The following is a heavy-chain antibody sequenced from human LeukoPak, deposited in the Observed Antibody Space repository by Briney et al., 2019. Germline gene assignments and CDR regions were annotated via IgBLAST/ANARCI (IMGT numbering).Heavy chain of an antibody. D-gene: IGHD3-3*01. CDR1: GFSFSSYG. Sequence: RPGRSLRLSCAASGFSFSSYGMHWVRQAPGKGLEWVAVISYDGSNKYYADSVKGRFTISRDNSKSTRYLQMNSLRAEDTAVYYCAKGGRFLEWLPMLGDYFDPWGQGTLVTVSS. CDR2: ISYDGSNK. V-gene: IGHV3-30*18. CDR3: AKGGRFLEWLPMLGDYFDP. J-gene: IGHJ5*02.